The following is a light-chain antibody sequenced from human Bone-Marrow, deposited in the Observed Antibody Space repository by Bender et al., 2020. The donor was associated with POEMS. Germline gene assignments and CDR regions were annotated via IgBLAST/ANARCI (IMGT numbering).Light chain of an antibody. V-gene: IGLV2-23*02. CDR1: SSDVGSYNL. CDR3: CSYATTSTWV. J-gene: IGLJ3*02. Sequence: QSAMTQPASVSGSPGQSITISCIATSSDVGSYNLVSWYQHSPGKAPKLLIYEVNKRPSGVSNRFSGSKSGKTASLTISGIQAGDEGDYDCCSYATTSTWVFGGGSKLTVL. CDR2: EVN.